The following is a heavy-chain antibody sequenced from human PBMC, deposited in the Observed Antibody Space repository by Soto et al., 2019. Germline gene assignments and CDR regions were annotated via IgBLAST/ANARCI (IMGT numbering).Heavy chain of an antibody. J-gene: IGHJ4*02. Sequence: PVGSLRLSCAASGFTFSSYGMHWVRQAPGKGLEWVAVISYDGSNKYYADSVKGRFTISRDNSKNTLYLQMNSLRAEDTAVYYCAKDRGRTRWLQFGYFDYWGQGTLVTVSS. D-gene: IGHD5-12*01. V-gene: IGHV3-30*18. CDR1: GFTFSSYG. CDR2: ISYDGSNK. CDR3: AKDRGRTRWLQFGYFDY.